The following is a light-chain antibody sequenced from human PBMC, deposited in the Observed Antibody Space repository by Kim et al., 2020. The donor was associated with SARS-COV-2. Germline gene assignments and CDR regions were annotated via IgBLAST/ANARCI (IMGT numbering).Light chain of an antibody. J-gene: IGKJ4*01. V-gene: IGKV3-15*01. Sequence: VAPGERVTLYCRASESVSTDLAWYQHKPGQAPRLLMHDASARVTGIPGTFSASGSGTEFTLTISSLQSEDSAVYYCQHYSKWPLTFGGGTKVDIK. CDR1: ESVSTD. CDR3: QHYSKWPLT. CDR2: DAS.